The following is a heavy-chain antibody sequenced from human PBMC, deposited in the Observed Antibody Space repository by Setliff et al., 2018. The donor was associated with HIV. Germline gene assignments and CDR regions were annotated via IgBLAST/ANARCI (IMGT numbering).Heavy chain of an antibody. V-gene: IGHV3-7*03. CDR2: IEQDGSEK. Sequence: GSLRLSCAASGFSLSYYRMNWVRQAPGKGLEWVANIEQDGSEKYYVDSVKGRLTISRDNTKNSLYLQMDSLRAEDTAVYYCAKNPKYISGWFQYYFDYWGQGALVTVSS. D-gene: IGHD6-19*01. J-gene: IGHJ4*02. CDR3: AKNPKYISGWFQYYFDY. CDR1: GFSLSYYR.